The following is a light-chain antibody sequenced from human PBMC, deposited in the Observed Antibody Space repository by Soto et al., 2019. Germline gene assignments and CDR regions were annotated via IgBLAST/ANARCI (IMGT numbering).Light chain of an antibody. CDR3: QQYNSYGT. CDR2: EAS. Sequence: IQMTQSPSTLSSSVGDRLTITCRASQSISSWLAWYQQKPGKAPKLLIYEASSLESGVPSRLSGRGSGTEFTLTISSMQPDDFATYYCQQYNSYGTFGQGTKVDI. V-gene: IGKV1-5*03. CDR1: QSISSW. J-gene: IGKJ1*01.